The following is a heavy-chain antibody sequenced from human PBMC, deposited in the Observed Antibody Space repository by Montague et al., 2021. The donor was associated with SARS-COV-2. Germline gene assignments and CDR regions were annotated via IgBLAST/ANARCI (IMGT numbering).Heavy chain of an antibody. CDR3: AVYTAVV. CDR2: MSAGGNTR. D-gene: IGHD5-18*01. CDR1: GFSFSTYN. V-gene: IGHV3-48*03. Sequence: SLRLSWAGTGFSFSTYNTNWVRQAPGKGLEWISHMSAGGNTRYYADSVKGRFTVSRDNAKNSPYLQMDSLRAEDTAVYYCAVYTAVVLGQGTMVTVSS. J-gene: IGHJ3*01.